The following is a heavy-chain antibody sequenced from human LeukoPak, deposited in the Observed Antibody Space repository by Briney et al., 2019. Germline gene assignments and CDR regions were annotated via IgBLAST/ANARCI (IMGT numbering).Heavy chain of an antibody. V-gene: IGHV3-23*01. CDR2: ITGTIATGDPP. D-gene: IGHD2-8*01. Sequence: GGSLRLSCAASGFTFSDNAMSWVRQAPGKGLECVSAITGTIATGDPPYYADSVKGRFTISRDNSRNTLYLQLNDLRAEDTAIYYCAKAFGTNGYFQLPIDFWGQGTLVTVSS. J-gene: IGHJ4*02. CDR3: AKAFGTNGYFQLPIDF. CDR1: GFTFSDNA.